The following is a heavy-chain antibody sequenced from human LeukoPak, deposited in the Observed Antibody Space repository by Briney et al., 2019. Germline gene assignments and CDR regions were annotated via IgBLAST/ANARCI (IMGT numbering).Heavy chain of an antibody. J-gene: IGHJ4*02. CDR3: ARWMDWETNGSGSCYFDY. Sequence: PSETLSLTCAVFGGSFSGYHWSWIRQPPGKGLEWIGGVNYGESTNYNPSLKSRVTISVDTSKNQFSLKLSSVTAADTAVYYCARWMDWETNGSGSCYFDYWGQGTLVTVSS. V-gene: IGHV4-34*01. D-gene: IGHD3-10*01. CDR2: VNYGEST. CDR1: GGSFSGYH.